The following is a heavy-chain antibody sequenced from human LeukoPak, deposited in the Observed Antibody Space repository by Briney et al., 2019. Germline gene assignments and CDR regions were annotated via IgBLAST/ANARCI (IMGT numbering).Heavy chain of an antibody. CDR1: GFTFSSYS. CDR3: AKDLRQYDFWIGYYPDY. J-gene: IGHJ4*02. D-gene: IGHD3-3*01. V-gene: IGHV3-23*01. Sequence: GGSLRLSCAASGFTFSSYSMNWVRQAPGKGLEWVSAISGSGDSTYYADSVKGRFTISRDNAKNTLYLQMNSLSAEDTAVYFCAKDLRQYDFWIGYYPDYWGQGTLVTVSS. CDR2: ISGSGDST.